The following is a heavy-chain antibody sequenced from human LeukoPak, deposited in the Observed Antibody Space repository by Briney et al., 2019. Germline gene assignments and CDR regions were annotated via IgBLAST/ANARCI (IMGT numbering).Heavy chain of an antibody. Sequence: AASVTVSCKASGYTFTGYYMHWVRQAPGQGLEWMGWINPNSGGTNYAQKFQGRVTMTRDTSISTAYMELSRLRSDDTAVYYCARGQHIVVGAGPPVGWGQGTLVTVSS. CDR2: INPNSGGT. D-gene: IGHD2-21*01. V-gene: IGHV1-2*02. CDR1: GYTFTGYY. CDR3: ARGQHIVVGAGPPVG. J-gene: IGHJ4*02.